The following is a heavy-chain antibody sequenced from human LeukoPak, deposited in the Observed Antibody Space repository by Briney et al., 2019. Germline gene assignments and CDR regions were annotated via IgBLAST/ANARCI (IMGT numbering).Heavy chain of an antibody. D-gene: IGHD3-9*01. V-gene: IGHV3-23*01. Sequence: GGSLRLSCSASGFVFSDYPLHWIRQAPGKGLEWVSAISGSGGSTYYADSVKGRFTISRDNSKNTLYLQMNSLRAEDTAVYYCAKVGRQGVRYSDWLFYFDYWGQGTLVTVSS. CDR3: AKVGRQGVRYSDWLFYFDY. CDR1: GFVFSDYP. J-gene: IGHJ4*02. CDR2: ISGSGGST.